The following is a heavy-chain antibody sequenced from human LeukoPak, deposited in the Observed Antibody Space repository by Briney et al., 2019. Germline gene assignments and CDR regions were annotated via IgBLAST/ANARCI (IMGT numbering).Heavy chain of an antibody. V-gene: IGHV4-59*01. CDR3: ARTGGQQLADFDY. J-gene: IGHJ4*02. Sequence: SETLSLTCTVSGGSISSYYWSWIRQPPGKGLDWIGYIYYSGSTNYNPSLKSRVTISVDTSKNQFSLKLSSVTAADTAVYYCARTGGQQLADFDYWGQGTLVTVSS. CDR1: GGSISSYY. CDR2: IYYSGST. D-gene: IGHD6-6*01.